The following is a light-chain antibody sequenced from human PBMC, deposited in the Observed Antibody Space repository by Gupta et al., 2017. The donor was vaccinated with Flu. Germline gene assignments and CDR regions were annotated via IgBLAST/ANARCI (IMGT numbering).Light chain of an antibody. J-gene: IGKJ1*01. CDR2: RAS. CDR3: QQYYGPWT. Sequence: DYQMTQSPSTLSASVGDRVTITCRASQNIKTWLAWFQRKPGEAPKLLIYRASTLETGVPSRFSGSGSGTEFTLTISSLQPEDSAIYYCQQYYGPWTFGQGTKVEIE. CDR1: QNIKTW. V-gene: IGKV1-5*03.